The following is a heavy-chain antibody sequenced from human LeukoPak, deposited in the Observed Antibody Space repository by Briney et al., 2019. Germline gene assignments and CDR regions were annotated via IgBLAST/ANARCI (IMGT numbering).Heavy chain of an antibody. CDR2: ISYDGSNK. V-gene: IGHV3-30-3*01. CDR1: GFTFSSYA. J-gene: IGHJ6*02. Sequence: PGGSLRLSCAASGFTFSSYAMHWVRQAPGKGLEWVAVISYDGSNKYYADSVKGRFTISRDNSKNTLYLQMNSLRAEDTAVYYCARDIYSSGWTNFNYYYYYGMDVWGQGTTVTVSS. D-gene: IGHD6-19*01. CDR3: ARDIYSSGWTNFNYYYYYGMDV.